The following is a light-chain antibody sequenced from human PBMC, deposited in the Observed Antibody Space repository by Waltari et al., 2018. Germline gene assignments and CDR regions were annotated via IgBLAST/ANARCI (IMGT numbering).Light chain of an antibody. J-gene: IGLJ3*02. CDR1: GSDVGDYNY. CDR2: DVT. V-gene: IGLV2-11*01. CDR3: CSYEGTWV. Sequence: QSALTQPRSVSGSPGQSVTISCTGTGSDVGDYNYVSWYQQHPGKAPKLVIYDVTTRPSGVPDRFSGSKSGNSASLTVSGLQAEDEADYYCCSYEGTWVFGGGTKLTVL.